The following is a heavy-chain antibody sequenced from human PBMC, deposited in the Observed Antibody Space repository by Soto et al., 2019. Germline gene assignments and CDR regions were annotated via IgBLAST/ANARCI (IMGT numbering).Heavy chain of an antibody. J-gene: IGHJ6*02. CDR3: AREGQTGGYYDSSGYSIHYYYYYGMDV. CDR1: GDSVSSNSAA. Sequence: SQTLSLTCAISGDSVSSNSAAWNWIRQSPSRGLEWLGRTYYRYKWYNDYAVSVKSRITINTDTSKNQFSLQLNSVTPEDTAVYYCAREGQTGGYYDSSGYSIHYYYYYGMDVWGQGTTVTVSS. D-gene: IGHD3-22*01. CDR2: TYYRYKWYN. V-gene: IGHV6-1*01.